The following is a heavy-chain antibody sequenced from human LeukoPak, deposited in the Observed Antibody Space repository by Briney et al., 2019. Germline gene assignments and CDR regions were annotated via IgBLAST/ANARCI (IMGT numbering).Heavy chain of an antibody. D-gene: IGHD6-6*01. V-gene: IGHV3-33*08. CDR3: ARDMRSSSSQIDY. Sequence: GGSLRLSCAASGFTFSSYAMSWVRQAPGKGLEWVAVIWYDGSNKYYADSVKGRFTISRDNSKNTLYLQMNSLRAEDTAVYYCARDMRSSSSQIDYWGQGTLVTVSS. CDR2: IWYDGSNK. CDR1: GFTFSSYA. J-gene: IGHJ4*02.